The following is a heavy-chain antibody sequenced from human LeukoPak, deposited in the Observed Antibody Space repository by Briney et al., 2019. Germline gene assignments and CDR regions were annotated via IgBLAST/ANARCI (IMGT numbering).Heavy chain of an antibody. D-gene: IGHD2-8*01. CDR1: GFTFSSYG. J-gene: IGHJ4*02. V-gene: IGHV3-33*01. CDR2: IWYDGSNK. CDR3: ARDRLEWYLDY. Sequence: GRSLRLSCAASGFTFSSYGMHWVRQAPGKGLEWVAVIWYDGSNKYYADSVKGRFTISRDNSKNTLYLQMNSLRAEDTAVYYCARDRLEWYLDYWGQGTLVTVSS.